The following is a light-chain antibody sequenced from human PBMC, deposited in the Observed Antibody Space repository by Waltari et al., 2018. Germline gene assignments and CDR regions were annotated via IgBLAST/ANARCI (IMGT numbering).Light chain of an antibody. V-gene: IGLV3-1*01. J-gene: IGLJ2*01. CDR2: QDS. CDR1: TLGAKY. CDR3: QAWDSSTVV. Sequence: SYELTQPPSVSVSPGQTASITCSGDTLGAKYACWYQQKPGQSPVLVLYQDSKRPSGIPYRFSGSNSGNTATLTISGTQAMDEADYYCQAWDSSTVVFGGGTKLTVL.